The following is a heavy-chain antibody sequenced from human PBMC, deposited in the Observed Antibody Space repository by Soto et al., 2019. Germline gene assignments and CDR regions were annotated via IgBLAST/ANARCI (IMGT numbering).Heavy chain of an antibody. CDR3: ARDRVATTHYYYYGMDV. V-gene: IGHV4-31*03. J-gene: IGHJ6*02. Sequence: PSETLSLTCTVSGGSISSGGYYWSWIRQHPGKGLEWIGYTYYSGSTYYNPSLKSRVTISVDTSKNQFSLKLSSVTAADTAVYYCARDRVATTHYYYYGMDVWGQGTTVTVSS. CDR2: TYYSGST. CDR1: GGSISSGGYY. D-gene: IGHD5-12*01.